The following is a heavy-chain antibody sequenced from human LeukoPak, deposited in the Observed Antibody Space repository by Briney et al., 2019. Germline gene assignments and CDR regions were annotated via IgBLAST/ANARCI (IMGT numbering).Heavy chain of an antibody. J-gene: IGHJ4*02. CDR1: GFTFSIYA. D-gene: IGHD4-11*01. Sequence: GGSLRLSCAGSGFTFSIYAMSCARQAPGKGLEWVSAISGSGGSTYYADSVKGRFTISRDNSKNTLYLQMNSLRAEDTAVYYCAKREGTTVTPYYFDYWGQGTLVTVSS. CDR3: AKREGTTVTPYYFDY. V-gene: IGHV3-23*01. CDR2: ISGSGGST.